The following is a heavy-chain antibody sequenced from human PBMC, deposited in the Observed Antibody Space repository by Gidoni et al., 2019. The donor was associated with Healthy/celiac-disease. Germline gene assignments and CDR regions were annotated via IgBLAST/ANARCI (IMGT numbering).Heavy chain of an antibody. D-gene: IGHD2-15*01. CDR3: ARMICSGGSCYYFDY. CDR1: GFSLSNARMG. CDR2: IFSNDEK. J-gene: IGHJ4*02. Sequence: QVTLKESGPVLVKPTETLTLTCNVSGFSLSNARMGVSWIRQPPGKALEWLAHIFSNDEKSYSTSLKSRLTISKDTSKSQLVLTMTNMDPVDTATYYCARMICSGGSCYYFDYWGQGTLVTVSS. V-gene: IGHV2-26*01.